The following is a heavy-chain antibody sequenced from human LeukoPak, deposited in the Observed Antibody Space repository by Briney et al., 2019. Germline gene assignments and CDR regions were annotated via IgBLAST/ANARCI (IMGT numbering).Heavy chain of an antibody. J-gene: IGHJ4*02. CDR1: GYTFTSYG. D-gene: IGHD5-18*01. CDR2: ISAYNGNT. CDR3: ARGLVDTAMVDFDY. V-gene: IGHV1-18*01. Sequence: ASVKVSCKASGYTFTSYGISWVRQAPGQGLEWMGWISAYNGNTNYAQKFQGRVTMTRNTSISTAYMELSSLRSEDTAVYYCARGLVDTAMVDFDYWGQGTLVTVSS.